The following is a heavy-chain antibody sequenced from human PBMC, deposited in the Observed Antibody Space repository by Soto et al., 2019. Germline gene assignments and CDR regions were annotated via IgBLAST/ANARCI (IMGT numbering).Heavy chain of an antibody. CDR2: MSSDGSKI. Sequence: QVQLVESGGGAVQPGESLRLSCVASGFDFTYYAMHWVRQAPGKGLESVAVMSSDGSKIHHTDSVKGRFTISRDNSKNTLYLQMHSLRKEDTAVYFCAKDEGVGGTLGLFDYCGQGTLVSVSS. J-gene: IGHJ4*02. V-gene: IGHV3-30*18. CDR3: AKDEGVGGTLGLFDY. D-gene: IGHD1-26*01. CDR1: GFDFTYYA.